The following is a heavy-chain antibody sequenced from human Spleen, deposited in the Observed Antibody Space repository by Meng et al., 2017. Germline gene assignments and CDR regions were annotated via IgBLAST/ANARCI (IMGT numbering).Heavy chain of an antibody. V-gene: IGHV3-30-3*02. CDR1: GFIFRNYA. D-gene: IGHD3-22*01. CDR2: ISYDGNSG. Sequence: QVQLVESGGRVVQPARSLRLSCAASGFIFRNYAMHWVRQAPGKGLEWVAVISYDGNSGCYADSVKGRFTISRDNSKNTLFLQMNSLRDEDTAVYYCAGGYYYGDYWGHGTLVTVSS. J-gene: IGHJ4*01. CDR3: AGGYYYGDY.